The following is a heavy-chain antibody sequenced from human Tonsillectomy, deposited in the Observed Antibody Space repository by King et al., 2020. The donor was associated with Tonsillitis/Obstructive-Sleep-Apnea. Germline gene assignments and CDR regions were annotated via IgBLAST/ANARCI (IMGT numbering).Heavy chain of an antibody. J-gene: IGHJ6*02. CDR2: INPNSGGT. CDR3: ARVVGIGERFGDLPLDGMDV. V-gene: IGHV1-2*02. CDR1: GYTFTGYY. Sequence: VQLVESGAEVKKPGASVKVSCKASGYTFTGYYMHWVRQAPGQGLEWMGWINPNSGGTNYAQKFQGRVTMTRDTSISTAYMELSRLRSDDTAVYYCARVVGIGERFGDLPLDGMDVWGQGTTVTVSS. D-gene: IGHD3-10*01.